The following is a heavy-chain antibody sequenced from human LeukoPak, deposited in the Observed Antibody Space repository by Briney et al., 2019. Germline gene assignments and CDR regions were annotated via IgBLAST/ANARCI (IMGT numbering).Heavy chain of an antibody. J-gene: IGHJ4*02. V-gene: IGHV3-53*01. CDR3: ARGDDSGYYDYFDY. D-gene: IGHD3-22*01. CDR2: IYTGGNT. Sequence: GGSLRLSCAASGFTLDSNCLSWVRQAPGKGLEWVSTIYTGGNTYYAASVKGRFTISRDFSKNTVFLHMNSLRAKDTAMYYCARGDDSGYYDYFDYWGQGALVTVSS. CDR1: GFTLDSNC.